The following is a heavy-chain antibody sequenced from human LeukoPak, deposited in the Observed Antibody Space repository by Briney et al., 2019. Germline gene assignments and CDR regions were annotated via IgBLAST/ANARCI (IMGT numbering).Heavy chain of an antibody. D-gene: IGHD3-3*01. J-gene: IGHJ6*02. CDR3: ARPPLEWLFPDYYYGMDV. CDR1: GYTFTGYY. V-gene: IGHV1-2*02. CDR2: INPNSGGT. Sequence: ASVKVSCKASGYTFTGYYMHWVRQAPGQGLEWMGWINPNSGGTNYAQKFQGRVTMTRDTSISTAYMELSRLRSDDTAVYYCARPPLEWLFPDYYYGMDVWGQGTTVTVSS.